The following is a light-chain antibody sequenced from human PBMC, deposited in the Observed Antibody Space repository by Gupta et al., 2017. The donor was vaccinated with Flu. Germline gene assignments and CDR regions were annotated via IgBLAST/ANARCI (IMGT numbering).Light chain of an antibody. CDR1: QSVRSN. CDR2: GAS. CDR3: QQDNSWPLT. V-gene: IGKV3-15*01. J-gene: IGKJ4*01. Sequence: EIVMTQSPVTLSVSPGERATLSCRASQSVRSNLAWYQQKPGQAPRLLIYGASIRATGIPASFSGSGSGTEFTLTISSLQSEDVAVYYCQQDNSWPLTFGGGTKVEIK.